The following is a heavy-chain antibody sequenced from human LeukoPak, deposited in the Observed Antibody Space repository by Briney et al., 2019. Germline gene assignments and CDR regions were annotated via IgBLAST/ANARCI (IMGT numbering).Heavy chain of an antibody. CDR2: ISRNGGST. CDR3: VKESGFMVAPNSAFDI. Sequence: GGSLRLSCSASGFTFNSYPVHWVRQAPGKGLEYVSGISRNGGSTYYADSVKGRFTISRDNSKNALYLQMSSLRAEDTAVYYCVKESGFMVAPNSAFDIWGQGTMVTVSS. CDR1: GFTFNSYP. V-gene: IGHV3-64D*06. D-gene: IGHD4/OR15-4a*01. J-gene: IGHJ3*02.